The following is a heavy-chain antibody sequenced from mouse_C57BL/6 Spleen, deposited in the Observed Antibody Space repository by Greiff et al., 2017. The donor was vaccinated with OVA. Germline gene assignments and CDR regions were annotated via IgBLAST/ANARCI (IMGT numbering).Heavy chain of an antibody. J-gene: IGHJ1*03. D-gene: IGHD1-1*02. Sequence: QVQLKESGPGLVQPSQSLSITCTVSGFSLTSYGVHWVRQSPGKGLEWLGVIWSGGSTDYNAAFISRLSISKDNSKSQGFFKMNSLQADETAIYYWARNNDYGGPRGYFDVWGTGTTVTVSS. CDR3: ARNNDYGGPRGYFDV. V-gene: IGHV2-2*01. CDR2: IWSGGST. CDR1: GFSLTSYG.